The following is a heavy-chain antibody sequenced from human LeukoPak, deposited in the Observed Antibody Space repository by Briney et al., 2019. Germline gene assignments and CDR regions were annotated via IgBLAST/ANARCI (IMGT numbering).Heavy chain of an antibody. Sequence: GASVKVSCKASGYTFTSYYMHWVRQAPGQGLEWMGIINPSGGSTSYAQKFQGRVTMTRDTSTSTVYMELSSLRSEDTAVYYCARAPQGYSYGYWYFDYWGQGTLVTVSS. V-gene: IGHV1-46*01. CDR2: INPSGGST. CDR1: GYTFTSYY. D-gene: IGHD5-18*01. J-gene: IGHJ4*02. CDR3: ARAPQGYSYGYWYFDY.